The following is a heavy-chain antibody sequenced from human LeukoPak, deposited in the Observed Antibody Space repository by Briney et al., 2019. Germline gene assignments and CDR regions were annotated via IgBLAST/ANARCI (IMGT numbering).Heavy chain of an antibody. CDR1: GYTFTGYY. CDR2: FNPSGGST. V-gene: IGHV1-46*01. CDR3: ARVRDGYNDAFDI. J-gene: IGHJ3*02. D-gene: IGHD5-24*01. Sequence: ASVKVSCKASGYTFTGYYMHWVRQAPGQGLEWMGVFNPSGGSTSYAQKLQGRVTMTRDTSTSTVYMELSSLRSEDTAVYYCARVRDGYNDAFDIWGQGTMVIVSS.